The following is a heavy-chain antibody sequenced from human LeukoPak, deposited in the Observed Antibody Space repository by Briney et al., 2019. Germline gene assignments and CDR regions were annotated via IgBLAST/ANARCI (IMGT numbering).Heavy chain of an antibody. CDR2: INPNSGST. D-gene: IGHD2-2*02. CDR1: GYTFTGYY. V-gene: IGHV1-2*02. J-gene: IGHJ4*02. CDR3: ARGYYCSSTSCYRLVYY. Sequence: GASVKVSCKASGYTFTGYYMHWVRQAPGQGLEWMGWINPNSGSTDYAQKFQGRVAMTRDTSISTAYMELSRLRSDDTAVYYCARGYYCSSTSCYRLVYYWGQGTLVTVSS.